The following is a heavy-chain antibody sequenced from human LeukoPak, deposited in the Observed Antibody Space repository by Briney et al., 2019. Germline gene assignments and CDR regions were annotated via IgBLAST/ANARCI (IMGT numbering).Heavy chain of an antibody. CDR1: GYTFPSYG. Sequence: GASVNVSCKASGYTFPSYGISWVRQAPGQGLEWMGLMSAYNGNTNYAQKLQGRVTITTDTSTRTDDMELRSLTSDDTAVYYCARTVWFGELLNVGGPTYNWFDPWGQGTLVSVSS. CDR3: ARTVWFGELLNVGGPTYNWFDP. J-gene: IGHJ5*02. V-gene: IGHV1-18*01. D-gene: IGHD3-10*01. CDR2: MSAYNGNT.